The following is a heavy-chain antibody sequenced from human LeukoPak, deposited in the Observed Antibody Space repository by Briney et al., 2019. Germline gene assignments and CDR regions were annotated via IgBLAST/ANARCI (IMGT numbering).Heavy chain of an antibody. CDR2: IISDGRST. D-gene: IGHD6-19*01. Sequence: GRSLRLSCAASGFTFRSYWMHWVRQAPGQGLVWVSRIISDGRSTSYADYVKGRFTISRDNAKNTLFLQMKSLRAEDMALYYCAREDVDITVATSGALDIWGQGTMVTVSS. CDR3: AREDVDITVATSGALDI. V-gene: IGHV3-74*01. CDR1: GFTFRSYW. J-gene: IGHJ3*02.